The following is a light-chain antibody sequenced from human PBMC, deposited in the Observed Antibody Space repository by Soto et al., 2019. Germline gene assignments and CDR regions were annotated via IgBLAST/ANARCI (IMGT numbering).Light chain of an antibody. CDR1: QSVSSSY. CDR2: GAS. CDR3: QQYGSSPLT. Sequence: EIVLTQSPGTLSLSPGERATLSCRASQSVSSSYLAWYLQKPGQAPRLLIYGASSRATGIPDRFSGSGSGTDFTLTINRLEPEDFAVYYCQQYGSSPLTFGGGTKVEIK. J-gene: IGKJ4*01. V-gene: IGKV3-20*01.